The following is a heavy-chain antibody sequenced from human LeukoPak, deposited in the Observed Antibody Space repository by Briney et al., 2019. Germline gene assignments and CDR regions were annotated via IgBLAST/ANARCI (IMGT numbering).Heavy chain of an antibody. D-gene: IGHD1-1*01. V-gene: IGHV3-30*02. CDR2: IRVGKNNE. Sequence: GGSLRLSCTASGFSLRSYSMHWLRQAPGKGLEWVAFIRVGKNNEYYADSVRGRFTISRDNSKRSLYLQMNSLRPEDTATYYCAKSRATTADPDAFGVWGQGTVVTVYS. J-gene: IGHJ3*01. CDR1: GFSLRSYS. CDR3: AKSRATTADPDAFGV.